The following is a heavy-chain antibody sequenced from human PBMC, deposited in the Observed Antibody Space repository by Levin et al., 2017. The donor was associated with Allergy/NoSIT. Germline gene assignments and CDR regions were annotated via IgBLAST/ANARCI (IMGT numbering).Heavy chain of an antibody. J-gene: IGHJ4*02. CDR2: ITPDGSNK. V-gene: IGHV3-30*03. CDR3: ARPALDY. Sequence: GGSLRLSCAASGFHFTTYGMHWVRQAPGKGLEWVALITPDGSNKYYADSVKGRFTISRDNSKNTVYLQMNRLTVEDTAVYYCARPALDYWGQGTLATVSS. D-gene: IGHD2-2*01. CDR1: GFHFTTYG.